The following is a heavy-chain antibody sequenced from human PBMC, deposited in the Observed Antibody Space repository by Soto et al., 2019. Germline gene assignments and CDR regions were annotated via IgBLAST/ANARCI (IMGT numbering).Heavy chain of an antibody. CDR1: GFTFSDNW. Sequence: EVKVVDSGGGLVQPGGSLRLSCAASGFTFSDNWMHWVRQPPGKGPVWVSRISGDASSTSYADSVKGRVTISRDSAKNTVYLQMDSLRVEDTAVYYCTRGGTRTTYWGLFDSWGQGTLVTVSS. D-gene: IGHD7-27*01. J-gene: IGHJ4*02. CDR2: ISGDASST. V-gene: IGHV3-74*01. CDR3: TRGGTRTTYWGLFDS.